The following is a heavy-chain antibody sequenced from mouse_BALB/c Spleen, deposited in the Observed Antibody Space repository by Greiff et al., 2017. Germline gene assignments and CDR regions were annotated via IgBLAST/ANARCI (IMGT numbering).Heavy chain of an antibody. V-gene: IGHV1-69*01. J-gene: IGHJ3*01. CDR1: GYTFTDYW. D-gene: IGHD1-1*01. CDR3: ARSIATVEGGDIAY. Sequence: QVQLQQPGAELVMPGASVKMSCKASGYTFTDYWMHWVKQRPGQGLEWIGAIDTSDSYTSYNQKFKGKATLTVDESSSTAYMQLSSLTSEDSAVYYGARSIATVEGGDIAYWGQGTLVTVAA. CDR2: IDTSDSYT.